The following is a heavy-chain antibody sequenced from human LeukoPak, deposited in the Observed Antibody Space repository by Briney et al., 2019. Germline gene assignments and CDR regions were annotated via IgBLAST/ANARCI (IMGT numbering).Heavy chain of an antibody. V-gene: IGHV3-64*01. CDR3: ARGQFLEWLLQDY. D-gene: IGHD3-3*01. J-gene: IGHJ4*02. CDR2: ISSNGGST. Sequence: GGSLRLSCAASGFTFSSYAMHWVRQAPGKGLEYVSAISSNGGSTYYANSVKGGFTISRDNSKNTLYLQMGSLRAEDMAVYYCARGQFLEWLLQDYWGQGTLVTVSS. CDR1: GFTFSSYA.